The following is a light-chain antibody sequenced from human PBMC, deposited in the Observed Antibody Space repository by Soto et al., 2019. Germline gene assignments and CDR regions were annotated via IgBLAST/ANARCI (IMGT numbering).Light chain of an antibody. J-gene: IGKJ1*01. CDR1: QTVNSR. CDR3: HQRQSWPRT. V-gene: IGKV3-11*01. CDR2: LTS. Sequence: EIVLTQSPATLSSFPGERATLSCRASQTVNSRLAWYQHKPGQAPRLLIYLTSNRATGIPARFSGSGSGTDFTLTISSLEPEDFAVYYYHQRQSWPRTFGQGTKVEIK.